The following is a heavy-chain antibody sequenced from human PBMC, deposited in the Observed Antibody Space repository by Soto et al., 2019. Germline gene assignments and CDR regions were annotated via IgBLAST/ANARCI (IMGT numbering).Heavy chain of an antibody. CDR1: GFTFDDYA. V-gene: IGHV3-9*01. Sequence: GGSLRLSCAASGFTFDDYAMHWVRQAPGKGLEWVSGISWNSGSIGYADSVKGRFTISRDNAKNSLYLQMNSLRAEDTALYYCAKDYGGYHYYYYGMDVWGQGTTVTVSS. J-gene: IGHJ6*02. CDR3: AKDYGGYHYYYYGMDV. CDR2: ISWNSGSI. D-gene: IGHD3-16*01.